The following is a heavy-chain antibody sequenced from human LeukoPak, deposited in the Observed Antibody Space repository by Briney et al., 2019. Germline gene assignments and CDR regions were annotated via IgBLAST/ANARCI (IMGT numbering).Heavy chain of an antibody. CDR3: AKDIEKWFGELLEYYYYGMDV. J-gene: IGHJ6*02. V-gene: IGHV3-23*01. Sequence: GGSLRLSCVASGFTFSNYAMSWVRQAPGEGLEWVSGLSGNGDKRFYADSVKGRFTISRDNSKNTLYLQMNSLRTEGTAVYYCAKDIEKWFGELLEYYYYGMDVWGQGTTVTVSS. CDR2: LSGNGDKR. CDR1: GFTFSNYA. D-gene: IGHD3-10*01.